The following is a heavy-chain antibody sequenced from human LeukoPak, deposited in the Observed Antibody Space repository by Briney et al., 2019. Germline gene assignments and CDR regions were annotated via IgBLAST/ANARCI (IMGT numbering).Heavy chain of an antibody. CDR1: GGSFSGHY. V-gene: IGHV4-34*01. CDR2: INHSGST. Sequence: PSETLSLTCAVYGGSFSGHYWSWIRQPPGKGLEWIGEINHSGSTNYNPSLKSRDTISVDTSKNQFSLKLSSVTAADTAVYYCSRSSSFDYWGQGTLVTVSS. J-gene: IGHJ4*02. CDR3: SRSSSFDY.